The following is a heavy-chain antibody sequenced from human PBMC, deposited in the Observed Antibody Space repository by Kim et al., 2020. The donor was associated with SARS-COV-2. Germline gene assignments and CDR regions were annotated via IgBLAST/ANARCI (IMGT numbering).Heavy chain of an antibody. D-gene: IGHD3-10*01. CDR2: ISAYNGNT. CDR3: ARDRTEIISLLWFGESPVHVSTGMDV. J-gene: IGHJ6*02. Sequence: ASVKVSCKASGYTFTSYGISWVRQAPGQGLEWMGWISAYNGNTNYAQKLQGRVTMTTDTSTSTAYMELRSPRSDDTAVYYCARDRTEIISLLWFGESPVHVSTGMDVWGQGTTVTVSS. V-gene: IGHV1-18*01. CDR1: GYTFTSYG.